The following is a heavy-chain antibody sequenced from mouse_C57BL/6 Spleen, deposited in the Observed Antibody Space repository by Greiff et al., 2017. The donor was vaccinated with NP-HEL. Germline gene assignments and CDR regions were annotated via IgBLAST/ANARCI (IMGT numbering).Heavy chain of an antibody. CDR3: ASSSYYPLDY. V-gene: IGHV5-17*01. J-gene: IGHJ2*01. CDR1: GFTFSDYG. CDR2: ISSGSSTI. Sequence: EVQVVESGGGLVKPGGSLKLSCAASGFTFSDYGMHWVRQAPEKGLEWVAYISSGSSTIYYADTVKGRFTISRDNAKNTLFLQMTSLRSEDTAMYYCASSSYYPLDYRGQGTTLTVSS. D-gene: IGHD2-10*01.